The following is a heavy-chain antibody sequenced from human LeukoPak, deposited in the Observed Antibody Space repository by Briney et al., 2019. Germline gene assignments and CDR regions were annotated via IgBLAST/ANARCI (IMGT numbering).Heavy chain of an antibody. V-gene: IGHV3-15*01. CDR1: GFTFINAW. J-gene: IGHJ4*02. CDR2: IKAKAHGWTI. Sequence: GGSLRLSCAASGFTFINAWMAWVRQAPGKGLEWVGRIKAKAHGWTIEYAAPVKGSFTISRDDSKNTLYLQMNSLKTEDTAVYYCTTDGVGVEGATYDNWGQGTLVSVSS. CDR3: TTDGVGVEGATYDN. D-gene: IGHD1-26*01.